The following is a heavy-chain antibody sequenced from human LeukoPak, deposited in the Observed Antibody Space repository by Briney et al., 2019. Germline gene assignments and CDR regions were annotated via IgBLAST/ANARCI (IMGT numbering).Heavy chain of an antibody. Sequence: PSQTLSLTCTVSGGSISSGGYYWSWIRQPPGKGLEWIGYIYHSGSTYYNPSLKSRVTISVDRSKNQFSLKLSSVTAADTAVYYCAREMSIAAHFDYWGQGTLVTVSS. J-gene: IGHJ4*02. V-gene: IGHV4-30-2*01. D-gene: IGHD6-6*01. CDR3: AREMSIAAHFDY. CDR2: IYHSGST. CDR1: GGSISSGGYY.